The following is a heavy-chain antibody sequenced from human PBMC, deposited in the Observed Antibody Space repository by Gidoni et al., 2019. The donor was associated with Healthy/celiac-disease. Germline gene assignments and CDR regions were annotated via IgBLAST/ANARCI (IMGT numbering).Heavy chain of an antibody. D-gene: IGHD3-22*01. J-gene: IGHJ4*02. Sequence: EVQLLESGGGLVQPGGSLRLSCAASGFTFRSYAMSWVRQAPGKGLEWVSAISGSGGSTYYEDSVKGRFTISRDNSKNTLYLKMNSLRAEDTAVYYCAKDDEVDTMIVVVINPSFDYWGQGTLVTVSS. CDR3: AKDDEVDTMIVVVINPSFDY. V-gene: IGHV3-23*01. CDR2: ISGSGGST. CDR1: GFTFRSYA.